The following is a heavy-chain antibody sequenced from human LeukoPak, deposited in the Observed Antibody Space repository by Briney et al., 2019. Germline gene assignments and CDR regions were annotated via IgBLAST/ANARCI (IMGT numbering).Heavy chain of an antibody. D-gene: IGHD6-6*01. CDR2: IYYSGST. J-gene: IGHJ4*02. V-gene: IGHV4-59*01. Sequence: SETLSLTCTVSGGSISSYYWSWIRQPPGKGLEWIGYIYYSGSTYYNPSLKSRVTISVDRSKNQFSLKLSSVTAADTAVYYCASLYSSSEGYFDYWGQGTLVTVSS. CDR1: GGSISSYY. CDR3: ASLYSSSEGYFDY.